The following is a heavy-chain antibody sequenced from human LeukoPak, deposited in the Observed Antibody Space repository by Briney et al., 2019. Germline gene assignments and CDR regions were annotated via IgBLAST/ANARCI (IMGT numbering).Heavy chain of an antibody. Sequence: GGSLRLSCAASGFTFSSYGMHWVRQAPGKGLEWVAFIRYDGSNKYYADSVKGRFTISRDNSKNTLYLQMNSLRAEDTAVYYCARNLYSSGWVLYFQHWGQGTLVTVSS. D-gene: IGHD6-19*01. CDR2: IRYDGSNK. CDR3: ARNLYSSGWVLYFQH. V-gene: IGHV3-30*02. CDR1: GFTFSSYG. J-gene: IGHJ1*01.